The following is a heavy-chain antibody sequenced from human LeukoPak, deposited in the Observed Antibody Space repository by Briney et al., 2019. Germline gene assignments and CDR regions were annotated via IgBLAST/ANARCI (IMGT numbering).Heavy chain of an antibody. CDR3: IRETHVGLHLEY. J-gene: IGHJ4*02. Sequence: GRSLRLSCTASGFTFTTYWMHWVRQAPGKGLVWVARINTDGRVTTYAESVKGRFTVSRDNAENTLYLEMNNLRPEDTAVYYCIRETHVGLHLEYWGQGTLATVTS. CDR2: INTDGRVT. V-gene: IGHV3-74*03. CDR1: GFTFTTYW. D-gene: IGHD3-10*02.